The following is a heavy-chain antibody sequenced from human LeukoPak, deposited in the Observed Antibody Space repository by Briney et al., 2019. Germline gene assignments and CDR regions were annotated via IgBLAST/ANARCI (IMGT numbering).Heavy chain of an antibody. CDR3: ARDLLRYSSSTQIDY. Sequence: GGSLRLSCAASGFSFSRYGMKWVRQAPGKGLEWLSYIRNSDSTTYYADSVKGRFTISRDNAKNSLYLQMNSLRAEDTAVYYCARDLLRYSSSTQIDYWGQGTLVTVSS. CDR2: IRNSDSTT. D-gene: IGHD6-6*01. J-gene: IGHJ4*02. CDR1: GFSFSRYG. V-gene: IGHV3-48*04.